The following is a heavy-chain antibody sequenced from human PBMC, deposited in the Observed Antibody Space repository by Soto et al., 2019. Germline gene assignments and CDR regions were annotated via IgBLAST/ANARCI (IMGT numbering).Heavy chain of an antibody. CDR1: GYTFTSYA. V-gene: IGHV1-3*01. CDR2: INAGNGNT. CDR3: ARGPRLRYCSSTSCYARYDY. Sequence: ASVKVSCKASGYTFTSYAMHWVRQAPGQRLEWMGWINAGNGNTKYSQKFQGRVTITRDTSASTAYMELSSLRSEDTAVYYCARGPRLRYCSSTSCYARYDYWGQGTLVTVSS. J-gene: IGHJ4*02. D-gene: IGHD2-2*01.